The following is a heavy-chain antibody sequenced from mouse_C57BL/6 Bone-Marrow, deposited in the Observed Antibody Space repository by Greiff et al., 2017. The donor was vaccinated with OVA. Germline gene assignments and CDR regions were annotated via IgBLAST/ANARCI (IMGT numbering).Heavy chain of an antibody. V-gene: IGHV2-9-1*01. D-gene: IGHD1-1*01. J-gene: IGHJ4*01. CDR3: ARSYGSSHYYAMDY. Sequence: VKLVESGPGLVAPSQSLSITCTVSGFSLTSYAISWVRQPPGKGLEWLGVIWTGGGTNYNSALKSRLSISKDNSKSQVFLKMNSLQTDDTARYYCARSYGSSHYYAMDYWGQGTSVTVSS. CDR1: GFSLTSYA. CDR2: IWTGGGT.